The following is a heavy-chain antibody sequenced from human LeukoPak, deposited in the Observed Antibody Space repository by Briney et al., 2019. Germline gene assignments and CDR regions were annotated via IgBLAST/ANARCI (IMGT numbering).Heavy chain of an antibody. J-gene: IGHJ1*01. CDR2: ISSSSYI. V-gene: IGHV3-21*01. Sequence: PGRCLRPSCAASGFTFSSYSMNCVRQAPGKGREWVSSISSSSYIYYADSVKGRFTISRDNAKNSLYLKMNSLRAEDTAVYYCARGWLYGSSWYGYFQHWGQGTLVTVSS. CDR3: ARGWLYGSSWYGYFQH. CDR1: GFTFSSYS. D-gene: IGHD6-13*01.